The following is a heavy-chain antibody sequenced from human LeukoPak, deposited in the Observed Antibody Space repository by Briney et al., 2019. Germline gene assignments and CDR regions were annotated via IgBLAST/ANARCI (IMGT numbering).Heavy chain of an antibody. CDR3: ARVLARYGNLDY. D-gene: IGHD1-14*01. V-gene: IGHV1-2*02. CDR2: INPNTGGT. J-gene: IGHJ4*02. Sequence: ASVKVSCKASGYTFTGYYIHWVRQAPGQGPEWMGYINPNTGGTKYTQKFQGRVTMTRDTSISTAYLELNRLTSDDTAVYYCARVLARYGNLDYWGQGILVTVSS. CDR1: GYTFTGYY.